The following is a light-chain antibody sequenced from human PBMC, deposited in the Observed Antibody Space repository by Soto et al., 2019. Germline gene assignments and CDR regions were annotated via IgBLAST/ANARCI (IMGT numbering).Light chain of an antibody. J-gene: IGKJ4*01. Sequence: EIVLTQSPGTLSLSPVERATLSCRASHSVSSSYLAWYQQKPGQAPRLLIYGASSRATGIPDRFSGSGSGTDFTLTISRLEPEDFAVYYCHQYGSFPLTFGGGTKVEIK. CDR2: GAS. CDR3: HQYGSFPLT. CDR1: HSVSSSY. V-gene: IGKV3-20*01.